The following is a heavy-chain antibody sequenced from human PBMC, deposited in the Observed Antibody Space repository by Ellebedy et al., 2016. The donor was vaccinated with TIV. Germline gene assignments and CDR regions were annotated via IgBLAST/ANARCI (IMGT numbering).Heavy chain of an antibody. CDR1: GFTVSSSF. Sequence: PGGSLRLSCAASGFTVSSSFMSWVRQTPGKGLEWVSVIYTDGGTNYTDSVLGRFDISRDSSKNTLYLQMNSLRADGTAVYYCARDPRGGGDYGDNWFDPWGQGTLVTVSS. CDR2: IYTDGGT. V-gene: IGHV3-66*01. D-gene: IGHD4-17*01. CDR3: ARDPRGGGDYGDNWFDP. J-gene: IGHJ5*02.